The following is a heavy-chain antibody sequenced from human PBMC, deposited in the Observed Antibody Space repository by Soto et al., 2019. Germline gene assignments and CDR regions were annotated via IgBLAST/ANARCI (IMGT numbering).Heavy chain of an antibody. J-gene: IGHJ6*02. CDR1: GFIFSGYG. CDR2: ISYDGRRK. D-gene: IGHD3-9*01. Sequence: QVQLVESGGGVVQPGGSLRLSCSGSGFIFSGYGMHWVRQPPGKGLEWVAAISYDGRRKYYEDSVKGRFTVSRDNSQNTVYLEMNSLRVEDSAIYYCAKDILRDQLDWGMDVWGQGTTVTVSS. V-gene: IGHV3-30*18. CDR3: AKDILRDQLDWGMDV.